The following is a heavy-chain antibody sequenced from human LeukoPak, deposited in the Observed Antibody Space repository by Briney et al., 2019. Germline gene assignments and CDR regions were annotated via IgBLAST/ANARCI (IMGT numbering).Heavy chain of an antibody. J-gene: IGHJ6*04. V-gene: IGHV3-48*03. D-gene: IGHD3-10*02. Sequence: PGGSLRLSCAASGFIFSSYEMNWVRQSRGEGVEGVSYISSSGSTIYYADSVKGRFTISRENATNSLYLQMNSLRAEDTAVYYCAEIGITMIGGVWGKGTTVTISS. CDR3: AEIGITMIGGV. CDR2: ISSSGSTI. CDR1: GFIFSSYE.